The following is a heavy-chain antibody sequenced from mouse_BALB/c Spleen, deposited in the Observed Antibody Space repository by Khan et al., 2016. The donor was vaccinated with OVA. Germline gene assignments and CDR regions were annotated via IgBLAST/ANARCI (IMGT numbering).Heavy chain of an antibody. V-gene: IGHV3-2*02. CDR3: ARHNYYGYALDY. CDR2: ISYSSST. J-gene: IGHJ4*01. Sequence: EVQLQESGPGLVKPSQSLSLTCTVTGYSITSNYAWSWIRQFPGNKLWLMGYISYSSSTNYNPSLKSRISVTRDTSANQFFLQLNSVTTEDTATFYCARHNYYGYALDYWGQGTSVTVSS. D-gene: IGHD1-1*01. CDR1: GYSITSNYA.